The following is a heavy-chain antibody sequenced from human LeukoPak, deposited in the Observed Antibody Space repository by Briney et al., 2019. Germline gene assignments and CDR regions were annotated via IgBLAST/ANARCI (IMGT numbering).Heavy chain of an antibody. CDR1: GYSFNGYY. J-gene: IGHJ1*01. D-gene: IGHD4-17*01. V-gene: IGHV1-2*02. CDR2: INGYTGDT. Sequence: ASVKVSCKDSGYSFNGYYMHWLRQAPGHGLEWMGWINGYTGDTHYALNFQGRVTMTRDTSISTAYMELSSLRSDDTATYYCAGYCDSEHFHHWGQGTLVTVSS. CDR3: AGYCDSEHFHH.